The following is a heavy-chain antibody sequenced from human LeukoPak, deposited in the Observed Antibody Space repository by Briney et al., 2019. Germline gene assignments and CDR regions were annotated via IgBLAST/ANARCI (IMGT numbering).Heavy chain of an antibody. CDR2: IYSDNT. V-gene: IGHV3-66*01. J-gene: IGHJ6*03. CDR1: GFTVSTNS. Sequence: PGGSLRLSCTVSGFTVSTNSMSWVRQAPGKGLEWVSFIYSDNTHYSDSVKGRFTISRDNSKNTLYLQMNSLRAEDTAVYYCAREDIVVVPAAMSPYYYYYMDVWGKGTTVTISS. CDR3: AREDIVVVPAAMSPYYYYYMDV. D-gene: IGHD2-2*01.